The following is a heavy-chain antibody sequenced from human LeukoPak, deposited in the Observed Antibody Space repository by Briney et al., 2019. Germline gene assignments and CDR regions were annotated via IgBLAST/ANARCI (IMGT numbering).Heavy chain of an antibody. V-gene: IGHV6-1*01. CDR2: TYYRSKWYY. D-gene: IGHD6-19*01. CDR3: ARESDRIGFDYDY. Sequence: SQTLSLTCAISGGSVSNKNDAWNWIRQSPSRGLEWLGRTYYRSKWYYDYTLSVKSRIIINPDTSKNQFSLHLNSVTPEDTAVYYCARESDRIGFDYDYWGQGTLVTVSS. J-gene: IGHJ4*02. CDR1: GGSVSNKNDA.